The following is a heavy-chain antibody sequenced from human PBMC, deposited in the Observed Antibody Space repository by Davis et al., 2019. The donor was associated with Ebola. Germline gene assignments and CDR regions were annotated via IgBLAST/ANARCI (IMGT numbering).Heavy chain of an antibody. CDR1: GYTFTSYG. V-gene: IGHV1-18*04. J-gene: IGHJ6*03. CDR3: ARCGYPSYYYYMDV. D-gene: IGHD5-12*01. Sequence: ASVKVSCKASGYTFTSYGISWVRQAPGQGLEWMGWISAYNGNTNYAQKFQGRVTITADESTSTAYMELSRLRSDDTAVYYCARCGYPSYYYYMDVWGKGTTVTVSS. CDR2: ISAYNGNT.